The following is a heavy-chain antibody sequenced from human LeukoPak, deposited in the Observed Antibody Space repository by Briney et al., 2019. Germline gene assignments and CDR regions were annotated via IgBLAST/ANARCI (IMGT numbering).Heavy chain of an antibody. V-gene: IGHV4-59*12. D-gene: IGHD6-13*01. CDR1: GGSMSSYY. J-gene: IGHJ5*02. Sequence: PSETLSLTCTVSGGSMSSYYWNWIRQPPGKGREWIGYIYDSGSTYYNPSLKSRVTISIDTSKNQFSLKLNSVSAADTAVYYCARVVAAAGNNWFDPWGQGTLVTVSS. CDR2: IYDSGST. CDR3: ARVVAAAGNNWFDP.